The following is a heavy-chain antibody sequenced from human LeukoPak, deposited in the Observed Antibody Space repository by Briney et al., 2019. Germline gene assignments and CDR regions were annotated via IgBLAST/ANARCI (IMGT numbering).Heavy chain of an antibody. CDR1: GGSITSSSYY. CDR3: ARRGSSSWYGSYYYYMDV. J-gene: IGHJ6*03. CDR2: VYYSGST. D-gene: IGHD6-13*01. Sequence: PSETLSLTCTVSGGSITSSSYYWGWIRQPPGKGLEWIGSVYYSGSTYYNPSLKSRVTMSVDTSKNQFSLKLSSVTAADTAVYYCARRGSSSWYGSYYYYMDVWGKGTTVTISS. V-gene: IGHV4-39*01.